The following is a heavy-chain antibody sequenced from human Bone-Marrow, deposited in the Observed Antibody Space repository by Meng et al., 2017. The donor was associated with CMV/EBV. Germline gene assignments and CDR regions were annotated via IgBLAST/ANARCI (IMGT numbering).Heavy chain of an antibody. J-gene: IGHJ4*02. D-gene: IGHD3-3*01. CDR2: IKQDGSEK. CDR3: ARYDFWSGYFHY. CDR1: GFTFSSYW. V-gene: IGHV3-7*01. Sequence: GESLKISCAASGFTFSSYWMSWVCQAPGKGLEWVANIKQDGSEKYYVDSVKGRFTISRDNAKNSLYLQMNSLRAEDTAVYYCARYDFWSGYFHYWGQGTRVTGYS.